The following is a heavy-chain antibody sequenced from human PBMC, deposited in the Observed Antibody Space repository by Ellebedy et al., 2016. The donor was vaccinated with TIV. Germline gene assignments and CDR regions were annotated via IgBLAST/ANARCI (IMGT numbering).Heavy chain of an antibody. CDR1: SVSISSGAYY. Sequence: MPSETLSLTCTASSVSISSGAYYWSWIRQVSGKGPEWIVYINHRWSAYYNPSLRSRATISIDTSNNEFFLNLTSATAADTARYYCGREGAYSNSFESWGQGTLVAVST. CDR3: GREGAYSNSFES. V-gene: IGHV4-31*02. CDR2: INHRWSA. J-gene: IGHJ5*01. D-gene: IGHD4-11*01.